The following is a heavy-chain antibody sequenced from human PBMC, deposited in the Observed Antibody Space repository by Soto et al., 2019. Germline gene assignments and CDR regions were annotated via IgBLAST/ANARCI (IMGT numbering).Heavy chain of an antibody. CDR1: GGSISSSNW. D-gene: IGHD6-13*01. J-gene: IGHJ4*02. CDR3: ARGAAWYREPLSRFDY. V-gene: IGHV4-4*02. Sequence: SETLSLTCAVSGGSISSSNWWSWVRQPPGKGLEWIGEIYHSGSTNYNPALKSRVTISVDKSKNQFSLKLSSVTAADTAVYYCARGAAWYREPLSRFDYWGQGTLVTLSS. CDR2: IYHSGST.